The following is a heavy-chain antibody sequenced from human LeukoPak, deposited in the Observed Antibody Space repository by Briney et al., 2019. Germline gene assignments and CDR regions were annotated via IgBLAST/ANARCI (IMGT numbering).Heavy chain of an antibody. V-gene: IGHV1-46*01. J-gene: IGHJ1*01. CDR3: ARGKFIGYFQH. CDR1: GYTFTSYG. CDR2: INPSGGST. D-gene: IGHD3-16*02. Sequence: GASVKVSCKASGYTFTSYGISWVRQAPGQGLEWMGIINPSGGSTSYAQKFQGRVTMTRDTSISTAYMELSRLRSDDTAVYYCARGKFIGYFQHWGQGTLVTVSS.